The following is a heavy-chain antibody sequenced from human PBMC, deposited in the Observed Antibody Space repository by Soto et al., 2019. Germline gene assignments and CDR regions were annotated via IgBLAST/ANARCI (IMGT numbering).Heavy chain of an antibody. J-gene: IGHJ4*02. CDR1: GFIFSSYA. V-gene: IGHV3-23*01. D-gene: IGHD6-19*01. CDR3: AKFFVAGTRGYFDS. Sequence: EVQLLESGGNLVQPGGSLRLSCAASGFIFSSYAMSWVRQAPGKGLEWVSAISASGDNAYYADSVKGRFTISRDTSKSLYLQMKSLRAEDTAIYYCAKFFVAGTRGYFDSWGQGTLVTVSS. CDR2: ISASGDNA.